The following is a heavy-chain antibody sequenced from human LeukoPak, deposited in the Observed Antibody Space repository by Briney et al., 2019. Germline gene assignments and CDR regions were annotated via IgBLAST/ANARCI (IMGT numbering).Heavy chain of an antibody. Sequence: GGSLRLSCAASGFTFSSYWMHWVRQAPGKGLVWVSRINSDGSSTSYADSVKGRFTISRDNSKNTLYLQMNSLRAEDTAVYYCAKDRETVRGVIFDYWGQGTLVTVSS. D-gene: IGHD3-10*01. CDR2: INSDGSST. CDR1: GFTFSSYW. V-gene: IGHV3-74*01. J-gene: IGHJ4*02. CDR3: AKDRETVRGVIFDY.